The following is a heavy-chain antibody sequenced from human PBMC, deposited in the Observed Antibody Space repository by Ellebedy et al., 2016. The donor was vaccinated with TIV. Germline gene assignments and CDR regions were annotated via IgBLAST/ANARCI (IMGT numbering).Heavy chain of an antibody. CDR3: ARPVAGVGDAFNL. CDR2: IYPADSDT. Sequence: GESLKISCKGSGYRFSNNWLVWLRQMPGKGLEWMGIIYPADSDTRISPSFQGLVTISADMSISTAYLQWSSLKASDTAMYFCARPVAGVGDAFNLWGQGTMVAVPS. J-gene: IGHJ3*01. D-gene: IGHD6-19*01. CDR1: GYRFSNNW. V-gene: IGHV5-51*01.